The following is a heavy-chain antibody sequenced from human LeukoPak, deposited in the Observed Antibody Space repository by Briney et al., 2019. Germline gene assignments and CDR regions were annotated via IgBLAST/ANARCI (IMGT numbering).Heavy chain of an antibody. V-gene: IGHV4-39*01. CDR2: IYYSGST. Sequence: SETLSLTCTVSGGSISSSTYYWGWIRQPPGKGLEWIGSIYYSGSTYYNPSLKSRVTISVDTSKNQFSLKLSSVTAADTAVYYCARLGLLWFGELLGEFDYWGQGTLVTVSS. CDR1: GGSISSSTYY. CDR3: ARLGLLWFGELLGEFDY. J-gene: IGHJ4*02. D-gene: IGHD3-10*01.